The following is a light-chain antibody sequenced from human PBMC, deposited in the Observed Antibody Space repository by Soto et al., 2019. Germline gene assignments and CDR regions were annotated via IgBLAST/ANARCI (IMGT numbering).Light chain of an antibody. Sequence: IRSTQAPSPLSGPVGDRVSIACLVSLRISSSLNWYQQNSGKAPNVLRYGVSRLQGGVPSRFSGSGSGTDFTLSISSLQPEDFATSYCQQSYTAPSITFGQGTRLEVK. CDR2: GVS. CDR3: QQSYTAPSIT. J-gene: IGKJ5*01. V-gene: IGKV1-39*01. CDR1: LRISSS.